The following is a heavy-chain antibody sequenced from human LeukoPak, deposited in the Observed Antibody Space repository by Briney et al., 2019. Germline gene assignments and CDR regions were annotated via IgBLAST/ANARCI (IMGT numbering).Heavy chain of an antibody. V-gene: IGHV4-61*01. CDR1: GGSVSSGSYY. CDR2: IYYSGST. D-gene: IGHD6-13*01. Sequence: SETLSLTCTVSGGSVSSGSYYWSWIRQPPGKGLEWIGYIYYSGSTSYNPSLKSRVTISVDTSKNQFSLKLSSVTAADTAVYYCASYSSSWYGGYFDYWGQGTLVTVSS. CDR3: ASYSSSWYGGYFDY. J-gene: IGHJ4*02.